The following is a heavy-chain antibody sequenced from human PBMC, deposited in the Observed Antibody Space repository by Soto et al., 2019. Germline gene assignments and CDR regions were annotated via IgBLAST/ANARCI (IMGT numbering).Heavy chain of an antibody. V-gene: IGHV3-15*07. CDR1: GFTFSDAW. J-gene: IGHJ4*02. Sequence: EVQLVESGGGLVKPRGSLRLSCAASGFTFSDAWMNWVRQAPGKGLEWVGRIKSKTDGAATDYAAPVKGRFTISRDDSKNTLYLEMNSLKTEDTAVYYCTTGPEPFTDTAMARFDYWGQGTLVTVSS. D-gene: IGHD5-18*01. CDR2: IKSKTDGAAT. CDR3: TTGPEPFTDTAMARFDY.